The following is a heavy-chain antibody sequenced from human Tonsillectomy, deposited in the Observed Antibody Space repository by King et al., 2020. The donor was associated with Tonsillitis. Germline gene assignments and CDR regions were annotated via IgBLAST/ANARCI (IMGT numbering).Heavy chain of an antibody. CDR3: AGTGATFDY. J-gene: IGHJ4*02. CDR1: GGSISRGGYY. Sequence: MPLQESGPGLVKPSQTLSLTCTVSGGSISRGGYYWSWIRQHPGKGLEWIGYIYYSGRTYYNPSLKSRVIISVDTSKNQFSLRLNSVTAADTAMYYCAGTGATFDYWGQGVLVTVSS. V-gene: IGHV4-31*03. D-gene: IGHD1-1*01. CDR2: IYYSGRT.